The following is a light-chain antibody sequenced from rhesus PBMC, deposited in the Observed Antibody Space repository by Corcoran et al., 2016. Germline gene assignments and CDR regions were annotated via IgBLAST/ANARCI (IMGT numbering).Light chain of an antibody. CDR2: KAS. CDR3: QHGYGTPLT. Sequence: DIQMTQSPSSLSASVGDRVTITCRASENVNNYLNWYQQKPGKAPKLLFYKASTLQKGVPSRFSGSGYGTDYTFTISSLQPEDVATYYCQHGYGTPLTFGGGTKVELK. V-gene: IGKV1-74*01. CDR1: ENVNNY. J-gene: IGKJ4*01.